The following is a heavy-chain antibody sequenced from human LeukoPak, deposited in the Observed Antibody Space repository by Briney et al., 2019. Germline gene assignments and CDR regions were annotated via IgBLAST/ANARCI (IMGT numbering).Heavy chain of an antibody. J-gene: IGHJ3*02. CDR3: ARDERPNAFDI. CDR1: GFTFSTYA. V-gene: IGHV3-23*01. Sequence: PGGSLRLSCAASGFTFSTYAMSWVRQAPGKGLEWVSAISDSGDTTYYADSVKGRFTISRDNSKNTLYLQMNSLRAEDTAVYYCARDERPNAFDISGQGTMVTVSS. CDR2: ISDSGDTT.